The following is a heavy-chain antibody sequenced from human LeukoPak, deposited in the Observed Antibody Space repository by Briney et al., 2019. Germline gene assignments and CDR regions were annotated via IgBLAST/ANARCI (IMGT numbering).Heavy chain of an antibody. Sequence: GGSLRLSCAASGFTFSDYYMSWIRQAPGKGLEWVSYISSSGSTIYHADSVKGRFTISRDNAKNSLYLQMNSLRAEDTAVYYCARQSYYYDSSGHYVYYFDYWGQGTLVTVSS. CDR3: ARQSYYYDSSGHYVYYFDY. D-gene: IGHD3-22*01. CDR1: GFTFSDYY. V-gene: IGHV3-11*01. CDR2: ISSSGSTI. J-gene: IGHJ4*02.